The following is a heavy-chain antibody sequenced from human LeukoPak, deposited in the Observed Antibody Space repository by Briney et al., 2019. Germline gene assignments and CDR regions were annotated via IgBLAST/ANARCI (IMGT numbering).Heavy chain of an antibody. V-gene: IGHV1-69*05. D-gene: IGHD3-22*01. J-gene: IGHJ4*02. CDR3: AGGDSSGYYGDY. CDR1: GGAFSSYA. CDR2: IIPIFGTA. Sequence: SVKVSCKASGGAFSSYAISWVRQAPGQGLEWMGRIIPIFGTADYAQKFQGRVTITTDESTSTAYMELSSLRSEDTAVYYCAGGDSSGYYGDYWGQGTLVTVSS.